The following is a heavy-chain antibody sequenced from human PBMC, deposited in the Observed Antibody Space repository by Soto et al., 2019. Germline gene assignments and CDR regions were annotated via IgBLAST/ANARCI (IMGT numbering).Heavy chain of an antibody. D-gene: IGHD2-2*01. J-gene: IGHJ5*02. CDR2: VYYSGSS. V-gene: IGHV4-31*03. CDR1: GDSISGGASF. Sequence: PSETLSLTCTVSGDSISGGASFWSWIRQPPGKGLEWIANVYYSGSSYYNPSLKSRLTISVDTTKNQFSLQLKSMTAPDTAVYYCAKLTCTSSTCYFPGWFDPWGQGTLVTVSS. CDR3: AKLTCTSSTCYFPGWFDP.